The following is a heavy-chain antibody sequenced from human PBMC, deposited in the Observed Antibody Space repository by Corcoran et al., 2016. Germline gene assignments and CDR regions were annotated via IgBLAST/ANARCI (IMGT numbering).Heavy chain of an antibody. D-gene: IGHD3-10*01. Sequence: EVQLVESGGGLVEPGGSLRLSCAASGFTFSRYWMHWVRQATGKGLGWVSRINSDGSSTSDADSVKGRFTISRDNAKNKLYLQMNRLRAEDTAVYYCARADSSGNGVEYWGQGTLVTVSS. CDR1: GFTFSRYW. J-gene: IGHJ4*02. CDR2: INSDGSST. CDR3: ARADSSGNGVEY. V-gene: IGHV3-74*01.